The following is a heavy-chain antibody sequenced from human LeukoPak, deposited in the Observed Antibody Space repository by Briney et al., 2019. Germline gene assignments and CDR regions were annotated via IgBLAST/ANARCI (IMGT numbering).Heavy chain of an antibody. CDR2: IYSGGST. CDR1: RFTASSNY. D-gene: IGHD4-17*01. CDR3: AKDNYGDRLDY. Sequence: GGSLRLSCAASRFTASSNYMNWVRQAPGKGLEWVSVIYSGGSTYYADSVKGRFTISRDNSKNTLYLQMNSLRAEDTAVYYCAKDNYGDRLDYWGQGTLVTVSS. V-gene: IGHV3-53*05. J-gene: IGHJ4*02.